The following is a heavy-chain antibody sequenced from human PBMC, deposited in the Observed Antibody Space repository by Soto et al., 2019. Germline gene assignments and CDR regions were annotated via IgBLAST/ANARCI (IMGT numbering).Heavy chain of an antibody. CDR3: ARHRGPTGPNY. CDR1: GGSISSSNYH. D-gene: IGHD3-10*01. J-gene: IGHJ4*02. V-gene: IGHV4-39*01. CDR2: VYYSGST. Sequence: SETLSLTCTVSGGSISSSNYHWGWIRQPPGKGLEWIGSVYYSGSTYYNPSLKSRVTISIDASKNQFSLNLNSVTATDTAVYYCARHRGPTGPNYWGQGTLVTVSS.